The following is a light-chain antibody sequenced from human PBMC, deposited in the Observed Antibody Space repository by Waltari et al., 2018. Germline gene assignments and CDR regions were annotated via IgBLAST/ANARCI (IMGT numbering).Light chain of an antibody. CDR3: STYTTGVV. CDR2: DVP. J-gene: IGLJ2*01. V-gene: IGLV2-14*03. Sequence: QSALTQPASVTGSPGQSITISCTGSSSDVGDHNYVSGYQQHPGQVPKLRVFDVPHPPPGGSDRFSGSKSGNTASLTISGLQAEDEGDYYCSTYTTGVVFGGGTKLTVL. CDR1: SSDVGDHNY.